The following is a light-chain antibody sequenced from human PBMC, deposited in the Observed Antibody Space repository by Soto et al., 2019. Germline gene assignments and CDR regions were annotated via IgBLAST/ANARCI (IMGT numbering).Light chain of an antibody. Sequence: LTHSPGTLFLSPGERATLSCRASQSVSSSYLAWYQQKPGQAPRLLIYGASSRATGIPDRFSGSGSGTDFTLTISRLEPEDFAVYYCQQYGSSPPTFGQGTKVDIK. J-gene: IGKJ1*01. CDR1: QSVSSSY. CDR2: GAS. V-gene: IGKV3-20*01. CDR3: QQYGSSPPT.